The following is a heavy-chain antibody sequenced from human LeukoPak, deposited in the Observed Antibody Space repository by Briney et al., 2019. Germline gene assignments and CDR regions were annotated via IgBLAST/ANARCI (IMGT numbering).Heavy chain of an antibody. CDR2: MDEKANLYAT. Sequence: PGGSLRLSCAASGFTFSDSAIHWVRLSSGRGLEWIGHMDEKANLYATALSASVEGRFSISRDDSKDMAYLQMNNLKTEDSALYYCTRDSGAYNWFDPWGPGTLVTVSS. CDR1: GFTFSDSA. D-gene: IGHD1-26*01. J-gene: IGHJ5*02. CDR3: TRDSGAYNWFDP. V-gene: IGHV3-73*01.